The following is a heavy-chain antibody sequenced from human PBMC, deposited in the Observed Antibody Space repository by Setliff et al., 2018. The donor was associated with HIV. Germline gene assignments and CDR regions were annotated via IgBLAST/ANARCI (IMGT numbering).Heavy chain of an antibody. J-gene: IGHJ4*02. CDR3: ARQLSNSLDF. CDR1: EYTFIDYF. CDR2: ISPYNGDT. Sequence: ASVKVSCKAFEYTFIDYFIHWVRQAPGQGLEWMGWISPYNGDTKILQKFRGRVTMTRDTSINTAYLELSGLRSDDTAVYYCARQLSNSLDFWGQGALVTVSS. D-gene: IGHD7-27*01. V-gene: IGHV1-2*02.